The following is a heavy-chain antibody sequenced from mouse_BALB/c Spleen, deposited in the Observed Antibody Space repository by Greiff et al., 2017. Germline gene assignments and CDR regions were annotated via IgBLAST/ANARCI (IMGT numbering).Heavy chain of an antibody. CDR2: IWTGGGT. D-gene: IGHD2-1*01. CDR1: GFSLTSYD. Sequence: QVQLKESGPGLVAPSQSLSITCTVSGFSLTSYDISWIRQPPGKGLEWLGVIWTGGGTNYNSAFMSRLSISKDNSKSQVFLNMNSLQTDDTAIYYCVRGATIAMDYWGQGTSVTVSS. CDR3: VRGATIAMDY. J-gene: IGHJ4*01. V-gene: IGHV2-9-2*01.